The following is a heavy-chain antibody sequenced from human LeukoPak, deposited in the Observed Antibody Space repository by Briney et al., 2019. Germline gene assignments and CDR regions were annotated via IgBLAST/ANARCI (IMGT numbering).Heavy chain of an antibody. Sequence: GSLRLSCAASGFTFSSYWMSWVRQAPGKGLEWVANIKQDGSEKYYVDSVKGRFTISRDNAKNSLYLQMNSLRAEDTAVYYCAREHSSGWYDYFDYWGQGTLVTVSS. CDR1: GFTFSSYW. V-gene: IGHV3-7*01. J-gene: IGHJ4*02. D-gene: IGHD6-19*01. CDR3: AREHSSGWYDYFDY. CDR2: IKQDGSEK.